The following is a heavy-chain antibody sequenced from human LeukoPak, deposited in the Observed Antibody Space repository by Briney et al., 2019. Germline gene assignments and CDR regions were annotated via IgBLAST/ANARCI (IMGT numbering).Heavy chain of an antibody. CDR1: GFTLSNNW. D-gene: IGHD1-14*01. Sequence: GGSLRLSCAASGFTLSNNWMSWVRQAPGQGLEWVANINQGGSQKYYVDSVKGRFTVSRDNAKSSLYLQMNSLRAEDTAVYYCARDSNHYDGNAYYDAFDVWGQGTMVTVSS. CDR2: INQGGSQK. CDR3: ARDSNHYDGNAYYDAFDV. V-gene: IGHV3-7*05. J-gene: IGHJ3*01.